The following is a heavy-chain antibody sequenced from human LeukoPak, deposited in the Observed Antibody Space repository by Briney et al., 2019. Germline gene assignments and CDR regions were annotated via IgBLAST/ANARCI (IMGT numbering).Heavy chain of an antibody. Sequence: GGSLRLSCTASGFTFGDYAMSWVRQAPGKGLEWVGFIRSKAYGGTTEYAASVKGRFTISRDDSKSIAYLQMNSLKTEDTAVYYCTRVRWGSWIGDYWGQGTLVTDSS. V-gene: IGHV3-49*04. CDR3: TRVRWGSWIGDY. J-gene: IGHJ4*02. CDR2: IRSKAYGGTT. CDR1: GFTFGDYA. D-gene: IGHD3-16*01.